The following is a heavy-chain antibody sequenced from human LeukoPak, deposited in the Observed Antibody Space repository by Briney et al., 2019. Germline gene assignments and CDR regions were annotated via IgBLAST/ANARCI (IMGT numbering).Heavy chain of an antibody. CDR3: ARLYSSSPWRSYYYYYMDV. D-gene: IGHD6-6*01. CDR2: IYTSGST. J-gene: IGHJ6*03. CDR1: GGSISSGSYY. Sequence: SETLSLTCTVSGGSISSGSYYWSWIRQPAGKGLEWIGRIYTSGSTNYNPSLKSRVTISVDTSKNQFSLKLSSVTAADTAVYYCARLYSSSPWRSYYYYYMDVWGKGTTVTVSS. V-gene: IGHV4-61*02.